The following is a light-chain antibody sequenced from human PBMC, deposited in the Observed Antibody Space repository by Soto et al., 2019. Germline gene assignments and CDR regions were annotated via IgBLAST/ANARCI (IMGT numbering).Light chain of an antibody. V-gene: IGLV2-14*01. Sequence: QSVLTQPASVSGSPGQSITISCTGTSSDVGDYNYVSWYQHHPGKAPKLIIYEVNNRPSGVSNRFSGSKSGSTASLTISGLQAEDEADYYCSSYTSIGTYVFGTGTKV. CDR2: EVN. CDR1: SSDVGDYNY. J-gene: IGLJ1*01. CDR3: SSYTSIGTYV.